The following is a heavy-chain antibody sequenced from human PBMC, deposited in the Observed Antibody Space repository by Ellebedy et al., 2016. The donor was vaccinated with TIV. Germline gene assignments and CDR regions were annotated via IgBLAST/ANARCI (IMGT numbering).Heavy chain of an antibody. CDR3: ALGKYQLHRSHYYYHYGMDV. D-gene: IGHD2-2*01. CDR2: INPNSGGT. CDR1: GYTFTGYY. J-gene: IGHJ6*02. Sequence: ASVKVSCXASGYTFTGYYMHWVRQAPGQGLEWMGWINPNSGGTNYAQKFQGWVTMTRDTSISTAYMELSRLRSDDTAVYYCALGKYQLHRSHYYYHYGMDVWGQGTTVTVSS. V-gene: IGHV1-2*04.